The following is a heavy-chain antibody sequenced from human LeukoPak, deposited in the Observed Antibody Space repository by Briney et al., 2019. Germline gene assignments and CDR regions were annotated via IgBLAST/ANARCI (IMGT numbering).Heavy chain of an antibody. V-gene: IGHV3-30*02. Sequence: GGSLRLSCAAFGFAFSSYGRDWVRQAPGKALVWVGFIRYDGSNKYYADSVKGRFTISRDNSKNTLYLQMNSLRAEDTAVYYCAKDLRDYYDSSGQPDWGQGTLVTVSS. CDR3: AKDLRDYYDSSGQPD. CDR2: IRYDGSNK. CDR1: GFAFSSYG. J-gene: IGHJ4*02. D-gene: IGHD3-22*01.